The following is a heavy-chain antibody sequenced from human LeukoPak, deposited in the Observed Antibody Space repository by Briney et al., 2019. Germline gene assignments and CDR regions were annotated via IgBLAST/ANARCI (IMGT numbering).Heavy chain of an antibody. CDR2: ISGSGGTT. CDR3: AKDVLGYCSSTRCPQHFDH. D-gene: IGHD2-2*01. J-gene: IGHJ4*02. CDR1: GFTFSTYA. Sequence: GGSLRLSCAASGFTFSTYAMSWVRQAPWKRLECVSVISGSGGTTFYTVSVKGRFTISRDNSENTVYLQMNSLRAEDTAVYYCAKDVLGYCSSTRCPQHFDHWGQGTLVTVSS. V-gene: IGHV3-23*01.